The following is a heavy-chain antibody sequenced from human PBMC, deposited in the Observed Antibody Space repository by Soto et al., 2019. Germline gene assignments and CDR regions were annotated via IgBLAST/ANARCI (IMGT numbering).Heavy chain of an antibody. D-gene: IGHD3-22*01. Sequence: EVQLLESGGGLVQPGGSLRLSCAASGFTFSSYAMSWVRQAPGKGLEWVSAISGSGGSTYYADSVKGRFTISRDNSKNTLYLQMNSLRAEDTAVYYCAIHGDPYSDSSGYYYHDYWGQGTLVTVSS. CDR3: AIHGDPYSDSSGYYYHDY. J-gene: IGHJ4*02. CDR2: ISGSGGST. V-gene: IGHV3-23*01. CDR1: GFTFSSYA.